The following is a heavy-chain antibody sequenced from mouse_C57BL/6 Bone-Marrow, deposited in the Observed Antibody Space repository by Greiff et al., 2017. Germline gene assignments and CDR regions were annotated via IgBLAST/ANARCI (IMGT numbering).Heavy chain of an antibody. Sequence: VQVVESGAEVVRPGASVKLSCKASGYTFTDYYINWVKQRPGQGLEWIARIYPGSGNTYYNEKFKGKATLTADNSSNTAYMQLSRLTSEDSDVDFCACEDGCLVACWGQGTTLTVSS. D-gene: IGHD2-3*01. CDR3: ACEDGCLVAC. J-gene: IGHJ2*01. V-gene: IGHV1-76*01. CDR1: GYTFTDYY. CDR2: IYPGSGNT.